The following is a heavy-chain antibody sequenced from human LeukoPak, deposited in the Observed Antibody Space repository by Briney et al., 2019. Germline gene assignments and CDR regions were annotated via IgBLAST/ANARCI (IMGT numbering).Heavy chain of an antibody. V-gene: IGHV1-2*02. CDR1: GYTFTGYY. D-gene: IGHD6-6*01. Sequence: GASVKVSSKASGYTFTGYYMHWVRQAPGQGLEWMGWINPNSGGTNYAQKFQGRVTMTRDTSISTAYMELSRLRSDDTAVYYCARDRIAARPWNWFDPWGQGTLVTVSS. CDR3: ARDRIAARPWNWFDP. J-gene: IGHJ5*02. CDR2: INPNSGGT.